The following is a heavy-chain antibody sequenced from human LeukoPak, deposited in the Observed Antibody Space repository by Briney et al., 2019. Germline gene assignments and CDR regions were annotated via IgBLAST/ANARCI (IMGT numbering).Heavy chain of an antibody. D-gene: IGHD2-15*01. CDR2: MSGSGGST. J-gene: IGHJ4*02. Sequence: GTSLRLSCAASGFTFSSYGMSWVRQAPGKGLEWVSDMSGSGGSTYYADSVKGRFTISRDNSKNTLYLQMNSLRAEDTAVYYCAKAGAVVVVAAKYFDYWGQGTLVTVSS. CDR3: AKAGAVVVVAAKYFDY. V-gene: IGHV3-23*01. CDR1: GFTFSSYG.